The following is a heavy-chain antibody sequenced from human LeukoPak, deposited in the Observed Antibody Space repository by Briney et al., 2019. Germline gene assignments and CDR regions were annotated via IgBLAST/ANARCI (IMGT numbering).Heavy chain of an antibody. V-gene: IGHV4-39*07. CDR1: GGSISSSTYY. Sequence: SETLSLTCTVSGGSISSSTYYWGWIRQPPGKGPEWIGSIYYSGSTYYNPSLKSRVTISVDTSKNQFSLKLSSVTAADTAVYYCARAGYSSGWYYDYWGQGTLVTVSS. J-gene: IGHJ4*02. CDR3: ARAGYSSGWYYDY. CDR2: IYYSGST. D-gene: IGHD6-19*01.